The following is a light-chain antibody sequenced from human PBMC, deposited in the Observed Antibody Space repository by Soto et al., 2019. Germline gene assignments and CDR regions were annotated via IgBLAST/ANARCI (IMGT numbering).Light chain of an antibody. CDR3: QQTYT. V-gene: IGKV1-5*03. CDR1: QSISSW. J-gene: IGKJ2*01. CDR2: KAS. Sequence: DIQMTQSPSTLSASVGDRVTITCRASQSISSWLAWYQQKPGKAPKLLIYKASSLESGVPSRFSGSGSGTAFTLTISSLQPDDFATYYCQQTYTFGQGTKLEIK.